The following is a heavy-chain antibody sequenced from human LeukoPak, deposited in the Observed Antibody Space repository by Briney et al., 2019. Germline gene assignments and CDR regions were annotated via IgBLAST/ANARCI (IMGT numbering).Heavy chain of an antibody. Sequence: GGSLRLSCAASGFTFSSYWMHWVRQAPGKGLVWVSRINSDGSSTSYADSVKGRFTISRDNAKNTLYLQMNSLRAEDTAVYYCARELGYYGSGSPSDAFDIWGQGTMVTVSS. CDR2: INSDGSST. CDR3: ARELGYYGSGSPSDAFDI. J-gene: IGHJ3*02. D-gene: IGHD3-10*01. V-gene: IGHV3-74*01. CDR1: GFTFSSYW.